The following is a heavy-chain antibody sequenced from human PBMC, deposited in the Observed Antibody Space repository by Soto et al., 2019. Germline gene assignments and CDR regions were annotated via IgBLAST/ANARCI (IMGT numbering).Heavy chain of an antibody. CDR1: GFTFTSYA. CDR2: TSGSGGDT. J-gene: IGHJ4*02. CDR3: AKHDFWTLYNTGLDS. Sequence: EVQLLESGGGLVQPGGSLRLSCSASGFTFTSYAMSWVRQAPGKGLEWVSGTSGSGGDTKSADSVKGRFTISRDNFKKMLYLQMNSLRAEDTAVYYCAKHDFWTLYNTGLDSWGQGTLVTVSS. D-gene: IGHD3-3*01. V-gene: IGHV3-23*01.